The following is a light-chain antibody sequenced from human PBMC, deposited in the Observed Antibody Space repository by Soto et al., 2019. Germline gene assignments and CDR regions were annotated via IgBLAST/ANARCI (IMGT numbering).Light chain of an antibody. J-gene: IGLJ3*02. CDR1: STNIGRNS. V-gene: IGLV1-44*01. CDR2: TNN. CDR3: AAWDDSLRGWV. Sequence: QSVLTQPPSASGTPGQRVSISCSGSSTNIGRNSISWYQNLPGTAPKLLIYTNNQRPSGVPARFSGSKSGTSASLAISGLQSEDEADYYCAAWDDSLRGWVFGGGTKLTVL.